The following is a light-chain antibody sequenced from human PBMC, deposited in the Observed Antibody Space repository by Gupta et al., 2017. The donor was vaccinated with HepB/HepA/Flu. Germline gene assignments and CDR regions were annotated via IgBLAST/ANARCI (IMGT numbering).Light chain of an antibody. J-gene: IGLJ2*01. CDR3: ASFTNINTRL. CDR1: TSDIGAYKF. Sequence: QSALTQPASVSGPPGQSINISCTGTTSDIGAYKFVSWFQQHPGQAPNLLLYNVNNRSTGVSNLFSGSKSVNTASLTISGLLAEDEADYYCASFTNINTRLFSGGTKLTVL. V-gene: IGLV2-14*03. CDR2: NVN.